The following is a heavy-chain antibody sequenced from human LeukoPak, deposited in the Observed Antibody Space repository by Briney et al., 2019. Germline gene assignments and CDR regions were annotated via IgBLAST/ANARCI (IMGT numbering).Heavy chain of an antibody. Sequence: PSETLSLTCAVYGGSFSGYYWSWIRQPPGKGLEWIGEINHSGSTNYNPSLKGRVTISVDTSKNQFSLKLSSVTAADTAVYYCARRGRWYRLIWGQGTMVTVSP. D-gene: IGHD4-23*01. CDR3: ARRGRWYRLI. CDR2: INHSGST. CDR1: GGSFSGYY. J-gene: IGHJ3*02. V-gene: IGHV4-34*01.